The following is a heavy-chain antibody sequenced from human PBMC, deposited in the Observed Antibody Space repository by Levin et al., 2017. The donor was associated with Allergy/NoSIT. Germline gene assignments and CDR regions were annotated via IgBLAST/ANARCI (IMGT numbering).Heavy chain of an antibody. J-gene: IGHJ4*02. CDR2: TSDDGSNK. Sequence: GGSLRLSCAGYRITFNSYAMHWVRQAPGKGLEWVALTSDDGSNKNYADSVKGRFSISRDDSKNTLYLQMNSLRAADTAVYYCARGGYYDRSGSTEFYCWGQGALVTVSS. CDR1: RITFNSYA. D-gene: IGHD3-22*01. CDR3: ARGGYYDRSGSTEFYC. V-gene: IGHV3-30*04.